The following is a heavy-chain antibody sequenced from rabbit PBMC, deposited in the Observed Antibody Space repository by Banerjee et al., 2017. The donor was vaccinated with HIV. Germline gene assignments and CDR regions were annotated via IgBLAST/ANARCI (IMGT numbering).Heavy chain of an antibody. CDR1: GFDFSSYG. CDR3: VSYASSSGYYLGL. J-gene: IGHJ4*01. D-gene: IGHD1-1*01. Sequence: QEQLVESGGGLVQPGGSLKLSCKASGFDFSSYGVSWVRQAPGKGLEWIGYIDPVFGSTYYASWVNGRFTISSHNAQNTLYLQLNSLTAADTATYFCVSYASSSGYYLGLWGQGTLVTVS. CDR2: IDPVFGST. V-gene: IGHV1S47*01.